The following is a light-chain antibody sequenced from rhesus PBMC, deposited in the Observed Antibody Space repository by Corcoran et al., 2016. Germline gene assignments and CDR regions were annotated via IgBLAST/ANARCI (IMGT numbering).Light chain of an antibody. V-gene: IGKV2-64*01. CDR2: KVS. CDR3: GQGTHWPYS. J-gene: IGKJ2*01. Sequence: VVMTQSPLSLPITPGQPASISCRSSPSLVHSNGNTYLSWYQQKPGQPPRLLIYKVSNRDSGVPDRLRGSGAGTDFTLKISRVEAEDVGVYYCGQGTHWPYSVGQGTKVEIK. CDR1: PSLVHSNGNTY.